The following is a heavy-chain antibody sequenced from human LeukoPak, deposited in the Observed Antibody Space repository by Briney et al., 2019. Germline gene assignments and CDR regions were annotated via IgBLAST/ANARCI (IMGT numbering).Heavy chain of an antibody. CDR3: ARAPYYYDSSGYPEN. D-gene: IGHD3-22*01. J-gene: IGHJ4*02. Sequence: ASVKVSCKASGYTFTSYGISWVRQAPGQGLEWMGWISAYNGNTNYAQKLQGRVTMTTDTSTSTAYMELRSLRSDDTAVYYCARAPYYYDSSGYPENWDQGTLVTVSS. V-gene: IGHV1-18*01. CDR2: ISAYNGNT. CDR1: GYTFTSYG.